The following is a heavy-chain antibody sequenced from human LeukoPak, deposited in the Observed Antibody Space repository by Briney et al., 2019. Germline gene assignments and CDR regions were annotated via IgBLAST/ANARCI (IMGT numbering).Heavy chain of an antibody. CDR3: ARSPNPYGSGRSWFDP. V-gene: IGHV4-59*08. CDR1: GGSISSYF. D-gene: IGHD3-10*01. Sequence: PSETLSLTCTVSGGSISSYFWTWIRQPPGKGLEWIGSLYDRGSTNYNPSLKSRVTVSVDTSKNQFILKLSSVTAADTAVYYCARSPNPYGSGRSWFDPWGRGTLVTVSS. CDR2: LYDRGST. J-gene: IGHJ5*02.